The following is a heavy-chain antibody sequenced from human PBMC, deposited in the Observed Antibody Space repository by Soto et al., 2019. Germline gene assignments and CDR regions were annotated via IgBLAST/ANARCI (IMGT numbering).Heavy chain of an antibody. Sequence: KPSETLSLTCTVSGASISSYCWSWIRQPPGKGLEWIGYISYNGNTNYNPSLRGRVTISLDTSKNHFSLRLTSVTAADTAVYYCARTWVTIFGVVPYYYGMHVWGQGTTVTVSS. CDR3: ARTWVTIFGVVPYYYGMHV. D-gene: IGHD3-3*01. CDR1: GASISSYC. V-gene: IGHV4-59*01. CDR2: ISYNGNT. J-gene: IGHJ6*02.